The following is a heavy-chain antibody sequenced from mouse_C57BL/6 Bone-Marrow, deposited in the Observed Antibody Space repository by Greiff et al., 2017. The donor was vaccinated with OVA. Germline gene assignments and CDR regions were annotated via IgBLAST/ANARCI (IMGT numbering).Heavy chain of an antibody. J-gene: IGHJ2*01. V-gene: IGHV1-81*01. CDR1: GYTFPCYG. CDR2: IYPRSGNT. Sequence: QVQLQQSGAELARPGASVKLSCKASGYTFPCYGISWLKPRTGQGLEWIGEIYPRSGNTYYNEKFKGKATLTADKSSSTAYMELRSLTAEDSAVYFCARHDFDYWGQGTTLTVSS. CDR3: ARHDFDY.